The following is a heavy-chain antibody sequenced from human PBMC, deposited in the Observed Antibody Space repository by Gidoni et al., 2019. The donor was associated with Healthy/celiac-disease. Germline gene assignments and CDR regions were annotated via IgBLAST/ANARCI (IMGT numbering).Heavy chain of an antibody. Sequence: EVQLVESGGGLVKPGGSLRLSCAASGFTFSSYSMTWVRQAPGKWLEWVSSISSSSSYIYYADSVKGRFTISRDNAKNSLYLQMNSLRAEDTAVYYCARDGRIDYYGMDVWGQGTTVTVSS. D-gene: IGHD3-16*02. J-gene: IGHJ6*02. V-gene: IGHV3-21*01. CDR1: GFTFSSYS. CDR3: ARDGRIDYYGMDV. CDR2: ISSSSSYI.